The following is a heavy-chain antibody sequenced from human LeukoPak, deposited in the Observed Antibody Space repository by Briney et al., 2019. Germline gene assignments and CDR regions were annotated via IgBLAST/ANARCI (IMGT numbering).Heavy chain of an antibody. J-gene: IGHJ5*02. CDR3: ARVNGYSGYDYRTGRYNWFDP. V-gene: IGHV4-34*01. Sequence: KSSETLSLTCTVSGGSISSYYWSWIRQPPGKGLEWIGEINHSGSTNYNPSLKSRVTISVDTSKNQFSLKLSSVTAADTAVYYCARVNGYSGYDYRTGRYNWFDPWGQGTLVTVSS. CDR2: INHSGST. CDR1: GGSISSYY. D-gene: IGHD5-12*01.